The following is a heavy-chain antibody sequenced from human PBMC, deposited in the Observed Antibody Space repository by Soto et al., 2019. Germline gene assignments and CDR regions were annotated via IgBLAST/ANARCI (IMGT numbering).Heavy chain of an antibody. Sequence: QVQLVQHGAEMKKPGSSVKVSCQSSGGTFNTDAMHWVRQAPGQGPGCMGDISPLFGAVNCAPKIQGRVTITADESAGTSYMQLSSLTSEDQSLYFCAREVQVTTPAFVCWGQRPLVTLSS. J-gene: IGHJ4*02. D-gene: IGHD5-18*01. CDR3: AREVQVTTPAFVC. CDR2: ISPLFGAV. V-gene: IGHV1-69*19. CDR1: GGTFNTDA.